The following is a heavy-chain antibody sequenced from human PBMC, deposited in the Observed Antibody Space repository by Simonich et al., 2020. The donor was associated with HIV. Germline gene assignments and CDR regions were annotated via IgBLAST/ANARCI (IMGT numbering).Heavy chain of an antibody. J-gene: IGHJ5*02. CDR3: TRDLVMVATTVPYNWFDP. CDR1: GGSFSGYY. CDR2: VNQRGST. V-gene: IGHV4-34*01. Sequence: VQLQQWGAGLLKPSETLSLTCAVYGGSFSGYYWSWIRHPPGKGLEWIGEVNQRGSTNSNPSLKSRVAISVDTSKNQFSLKLSSVTAADTAVYYCTRDLVMVATTVPYNWFDPWGQGTLVTVSS. D-gene: IGHD2-15*01.